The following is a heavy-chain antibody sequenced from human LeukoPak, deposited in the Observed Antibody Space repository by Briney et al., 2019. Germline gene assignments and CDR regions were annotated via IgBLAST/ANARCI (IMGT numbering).Heavy chain of an antibody. V-gene: IGHV4-59*01. CDR3: ARVTATTGIGYFDY. CDR2: IYYSGSA. J-gene: IGHJ4*02. D-gene: IGHD6-13*01. Sequence: SETLSLTCTVSGRSISNYYWSWIRQPPGKGLEWIGYIYYSGSANHNPSLKSRVTISVDTSKNQFSLKLSSVTAADTAVYYCARVTATTGIGYFDYWGQGTLVTVSS. CDR1: GRSISNYY.